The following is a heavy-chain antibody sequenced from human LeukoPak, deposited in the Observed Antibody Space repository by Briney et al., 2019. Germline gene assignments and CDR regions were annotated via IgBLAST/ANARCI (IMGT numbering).Heavy chain of an antibody. Sequence: ASVKVSCKASGYTFTGYYMHWVRQAPGQGLEWMGRINPNSGGTNYAQKFQGRVTMTRDTSISTAYMELSRLRSDDTAVYYCARGRRAGVMVAATPWGQGTLVTVSS. V-gene: IGHV1-2*06. CDR2: INPNSGGT. D-gene: IGHD2-15*01. J-gene: IGHJ5*02. CDR1: GYTFTGYY. CDR3: ARGRRAGVMVAATP.